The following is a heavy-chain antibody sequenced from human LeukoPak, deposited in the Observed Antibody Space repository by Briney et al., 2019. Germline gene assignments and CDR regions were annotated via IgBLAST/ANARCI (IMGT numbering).Heavy chain of an antibody. Sequence: SETLSLTCAVYGGSFSGYYWSWIRQPPGKGLEWIGEINHSGSTNYNPSLKSRVTISVDTSKNQFSLKLSSVTAADTAVYYCARGARYVWFGDPQNRADNNWFDPWGQGTLVTVSS. J-gene: IGHJ5*02. CDR2: INHSGST. D-gene: IGHD3-10*01. CDR1: GGSFSGYY. V-gene: IGHV4-34*01. CDR3: ARGARYVWFGDPQNRADNNWFDP.